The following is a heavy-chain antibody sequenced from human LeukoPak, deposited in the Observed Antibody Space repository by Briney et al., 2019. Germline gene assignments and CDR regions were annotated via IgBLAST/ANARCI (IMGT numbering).Heavy chain of an antibody. V-gene: IGHV3-74*01. CDR1: GISFSNYW. D-gene: IGHD3-22*01. Sequence: GGSLRLSCAASGISFSNYWMHWVRQAPGKGLVWVSRIRSDDSTINYADSVQGRFTISRDNAKNTPYLQMKSLRAEDTAVYYCARDLYDSGAYSSPIDYWGQGTLVTVSS. CDR2: IRSDDSTI. CDR3: ARDLYDSGAYSSPIDY. J-gene: IGHJ4*02.